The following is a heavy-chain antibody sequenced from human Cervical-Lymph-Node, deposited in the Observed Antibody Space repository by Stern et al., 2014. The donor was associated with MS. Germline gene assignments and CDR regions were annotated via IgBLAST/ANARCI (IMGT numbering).Heavy chain of an antibody. V-gene: IGHV5-10-1*03. D-gene: IGHD6-19*01. CDR2: IDPSDSST. J-gene: IGHJ4*02. CDR1: RYSFTRYW. Sequence: EVQLVESGAEVKKPGESLRISCKVSRYSFTRYWITWVRQMPGKGLESMGRIDPSDSSTNYSPSFQGHVTISADKSISTAYLQWSSLKASDTAMYYCALQWDEGYTSGLQPFDFWGQGTVVTVSS. CDR3: ALQWDEGYTSGLQPFDF.